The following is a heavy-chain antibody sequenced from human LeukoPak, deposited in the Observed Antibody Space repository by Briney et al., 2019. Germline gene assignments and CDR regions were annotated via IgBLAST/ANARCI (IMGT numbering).Heavy chain of an antibody. CDR2: TNPDGSIK. D-gene: IGHD3-3*01. Sequence: GVSLRLPCAASGFIFGGYWMSWVRQAPGRGLEWVANTNPDGSIKYYVDSVNGRFTISRDNAKNSLYLQMNSLRAEDTAVYYCVSGFLQWLYWGQGTLVTVSS. CDR1: GFIFGGYW. V-gene: IGHV3-7*01. J-gene: IGHJ4*02. CDR3: VSGFLQWLY.